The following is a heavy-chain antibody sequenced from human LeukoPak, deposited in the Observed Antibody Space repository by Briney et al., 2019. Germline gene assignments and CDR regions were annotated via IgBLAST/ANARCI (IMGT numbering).Heavy chain of an antibody. Sequence: SETLSLTCTVPGGSISSYYWSWIRQPPGKGLEWIGYIYYSGSTNYNPSLRSRVTISVDTSKNQFSLKLSSVTAADTAVYYCARHQADGDYRYDYYYYGMDVWGQGTTVTVSS. V-gene: IGHV4-59*08. CDR3: ARHQADGDYRYDYYYYGMDV. D-gene: IGHD4-17*01. J-gene: IGHJ6*02. CDR2: IYYSGST. CDR1: GGSISSYY.